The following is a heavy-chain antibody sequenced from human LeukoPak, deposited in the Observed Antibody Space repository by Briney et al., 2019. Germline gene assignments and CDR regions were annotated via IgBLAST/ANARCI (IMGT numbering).Heavy chain of an antibody. J-gene: IGHJ6*04. V-gene: IGHV4-59*01. CDR1: GGSISSYY. Sequence: SETLSLTCTVSGGSISSYYWSWIRQPPGKGLAGMGYIYYSGSTNYNPSLTSRVTISVDTYKNQFSLTLSSVTAADTDVYYCAALRGAYYYYGMDVWGKGTTVTVSS. CDR2: IYYSGST. D-gene: IGHD3-10*01. CDR3: AALRGAYYYYGMDV.